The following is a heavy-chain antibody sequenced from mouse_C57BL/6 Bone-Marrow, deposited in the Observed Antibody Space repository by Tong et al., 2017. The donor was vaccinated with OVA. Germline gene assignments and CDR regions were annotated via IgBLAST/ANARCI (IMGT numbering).Heavy chain of an antibody. CDR3: ARSMVTTFPIKAMDY. Sequence: AASGFTFSSYAMSWVRQTPEKRLEWVATISSGGSYTYYPDSVKGRFTISRDNAKNTLNLKMISLRSEDTAMSYCARSMVTTFPIKAMDYWGQGTT. V-gene: IGHV5-9-1*01. J-gene: IGHJ2*01. CDR1: GFTFSSYA. D-gene: IGHD2-2*01. CDR2: ISSGGSYT.